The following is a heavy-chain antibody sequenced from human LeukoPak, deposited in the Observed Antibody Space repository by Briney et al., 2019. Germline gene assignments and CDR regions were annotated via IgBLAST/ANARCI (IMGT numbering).Heavy chain of an antibody. J-gene: IGHJ5*02. CDR3: ARGKGYSYVYFGSDP. D-gene: IGHD5-18*01. CDR2: INHSGST. V-gene: IGHV4-34*01. CDR1: GGSFSGYY. Sequence: SETLSLTCAVYGGSFSGYYWSWIRQPPGKGLEWIGEINHSGSTNYNPSLKSRVTISVDTSKNQFSLKLSSVTAADTAVYYCARGKGYSYVYFGSDPGAREPLFPVSS.